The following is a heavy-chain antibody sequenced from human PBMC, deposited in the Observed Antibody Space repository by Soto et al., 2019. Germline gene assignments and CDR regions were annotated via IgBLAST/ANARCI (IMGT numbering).Heavy chain of an antibody. V-gene: IGHV1-2*02. CDR3: ARVHTDYYYYGMDV. CDR2: INPNSGGT. CDR1: GYTFTGYY. J-gene: IGHJ6*02. Sequence: ASVKVSCKASGYTFTGYYMHWVRQAPGQGLEWMGWINPNSGGTNYAQKFQGRVTMTRDTSISTAYMELSRLRSDDTAVYYCARVHTDYYYYGMDVWGQGTTVTVYS.